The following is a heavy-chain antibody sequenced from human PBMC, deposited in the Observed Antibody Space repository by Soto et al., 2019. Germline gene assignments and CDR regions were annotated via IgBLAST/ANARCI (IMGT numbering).Heavy chain of an antibody. CDR1: GYTFTSYG. CDR3: ARGRDYGESHDWFDP. Sequence: ASVKVSCKASGYTFTSYGISWVRQAPGQGLEWMGWISAYNGSTNYAQKLQGRVTMTTDTSTSTAYMELRSLRSDDTAVYYCARGRDYGESHDWFDPWGQGTLVTVSS. J-gene: IGHJ5*02. V-gene: IGHV1-18*04. CDR2: ISAYNGST. D-gene: IGHD4-17*01.